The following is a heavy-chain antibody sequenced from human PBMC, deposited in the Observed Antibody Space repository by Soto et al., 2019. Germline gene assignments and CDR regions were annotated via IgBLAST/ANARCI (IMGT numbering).Heavy chain of an antibody. CDR3: ARVITMVRGVIGGHNWFDP. CDR1: GYTFTGYY. CDR2: INPNSGGT. V-gene: IGHV1-2*02. J-gene: IGHJ5*02. D-gene: IGHD3-10*01. Sequence: ASVKVSCKASGYTFTGYYMHWVRQAPGQGLEWMGWINPNSGGTNYAQKFQGRVTMTRDTSISTAYMELSRLRSDDTAVYYCARVITMVRGVIGGHNWFDPWGQGTLVTVSS.